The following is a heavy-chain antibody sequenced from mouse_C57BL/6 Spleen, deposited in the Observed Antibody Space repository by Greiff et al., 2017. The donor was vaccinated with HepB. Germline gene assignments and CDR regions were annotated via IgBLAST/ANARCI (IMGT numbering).Heavy chain of an antibody. CDR3: ARVRDYYEYERYFDV. V-gene: IGHV5-4*01. CDR1: GFTFSSYA. Sequence: EVQLVESGGGLVKPGGSLKLSCAASGFTFSSYAMSWVRQTPEKRLEWVATISDGGSYTYYPDNVKGRFTISRDNAKNNLYLQMSHLKSEDTAMYYCARVRDYYEYERYFDVWGTGTTVTVSS. J-gene: IGHJ1*03. D-gene: IGHD2-4*01. CDR2: ISDGGSYT.